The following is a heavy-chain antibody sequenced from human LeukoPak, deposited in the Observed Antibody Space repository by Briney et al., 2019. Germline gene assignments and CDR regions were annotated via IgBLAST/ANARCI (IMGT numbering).Heavy chain of an antibody. J-gene: IGHJ5*02. V-gene: IGHV4-39*07. Sequence: SETLSLTCTVSGGSISSSSYYWGWIRQPPGKGLEWIGSIYYSGSTYYNPSLKSRVTISVDTSKNQFSLKLSSVTAADTAVYYCARDKEILWFGELCAWFDPWGQGTLVTVSS. CDR2: IYYSGST. CDR3: ARDKEILWFGELCAWFDP. CDR1: GGSISSSSYY. D-gene: IGHD3-10*01.